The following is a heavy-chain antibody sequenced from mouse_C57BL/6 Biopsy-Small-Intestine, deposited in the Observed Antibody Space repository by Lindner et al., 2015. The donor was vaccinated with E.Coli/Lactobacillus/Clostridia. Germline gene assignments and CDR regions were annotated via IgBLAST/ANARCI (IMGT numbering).Heavy chain of an antibody. CDR3: ASAFCGDDCYRGHYYGIDV. V-gene: IGHV1-4*02. CDR2: LIPIFRTA. J-gene: IGHJ1*01. D-gene: IGHD1-1*01. Sequence: SVKVSCKASGSTFRKHTFAWVRQVPGQGLEWMGGLIPIFRTASYAQNFSTRLFITADESTSTVYMELSSLQRTDTAVYYCASAFCGDDCYRGHYYGIDVWGQGTTITVSS. CDR1: GSTFRKHT.